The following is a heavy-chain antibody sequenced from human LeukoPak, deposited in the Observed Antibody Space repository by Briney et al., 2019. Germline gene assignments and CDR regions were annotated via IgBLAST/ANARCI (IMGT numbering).Heavy chain of an antibody. J-gene: IGHJ4*02. CDR3: ARGVYSSSWYFDY. CDR2: IRSDGDST. Sequence: PGRSLRLSCAASGFTFSSYAMHWVRQAPGKGLEYVSAIRSDGDSTYYADPVKGRFSISRDNSKNTLYLQLNSLRAEDTAVYYCARGVYSSSWYFDYWGQGALVTVSS. V-gene: IGHV3-64*04. CDR1: GFTFSSYA. D-gene: IGHD6-13*01.